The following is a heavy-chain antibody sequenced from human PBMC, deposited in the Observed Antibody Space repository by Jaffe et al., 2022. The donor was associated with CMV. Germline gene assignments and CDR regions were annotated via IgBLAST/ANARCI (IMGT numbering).Heavy chain of an antibody. CDR3: RIVVVTFGLGYAFDI. CDR1: GFTFSSYE. Sequence: EVQLVESGGGLVQPGGSLRLSCAASGFTFSSYEMNWVRQAPGKGLEWVSYISSSGSTIYYADSVKGRFTISRDNAKNSLYLQMNSLRAEDTAVYYCRIVVVTFGLGYAFDIWGQGTMVTVSS. V-gene: IGHV3-48*03. D-gene: IGHD3-16*01. J-gene: IGHJ3*02. CDR2: ISSSGSTI.